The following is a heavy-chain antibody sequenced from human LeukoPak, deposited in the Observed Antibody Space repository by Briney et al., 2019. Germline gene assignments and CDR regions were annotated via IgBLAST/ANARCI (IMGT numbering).Heavy chain of an antibody. V-gene: IGHV3-73*01. CDR1: GFTFSGST. CDR3: TAYCLGTSCHSSVDS. J-gene: IGHJ4*02. D-gene: IGHD2-2*01. CDR2: IRNTANNYAT. Sequence: GGSLKLSCAVSGFTFSGSTMHWVRQASGKGLEWVGRIRNTANNYATVYAASLKGRFTISRDDSKSTAYLQMNSLRTEDTAVYYCTAYCLGTSCHSSVDSWGQGTLVTVSS.